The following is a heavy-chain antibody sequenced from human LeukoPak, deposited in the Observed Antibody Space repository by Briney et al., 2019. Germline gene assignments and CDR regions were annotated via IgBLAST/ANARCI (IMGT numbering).Heavy chain of an antibody. V-gene: IGHV4-59*08. CDR2: IYYSGNA. CDR3: ARLYGSGSDFDF. Sequence: PSETLSLTCSVSGGSISSQYWSWVRQPPGKGLEWIGYIYYSGNANYNPSLKSRVTISVDTSKNQFSLKMTSVTAADTAVYYRARLYGSGSDFDFWGQGTMVTVSS. J-gene: IGHJ3*01. D-gene: IGHD3-10*01. CDR1: GGSISSQY.